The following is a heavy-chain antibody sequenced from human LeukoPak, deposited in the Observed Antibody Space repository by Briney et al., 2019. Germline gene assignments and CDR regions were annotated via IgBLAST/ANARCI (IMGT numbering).Heavy chain of an antibody. D-gene: IGHD6-13*01. Sequence: SETLSLTCTVSGGSISSSSYYRGWIRQPPGKGLEWIGSIYYSGSTYYNPSLKSRVTISVDTSKNQFSLKLSSVTAADTAVYYCARDSIAAVNWFDPWGQGTLVTVSS. J-gene: IGHJ5*02. V-gene: IGHV4-39*07. CDR2: IYYSGST. CDR1: GGSISSSSYY. CDR3: ARDSIAAVNWFDP.